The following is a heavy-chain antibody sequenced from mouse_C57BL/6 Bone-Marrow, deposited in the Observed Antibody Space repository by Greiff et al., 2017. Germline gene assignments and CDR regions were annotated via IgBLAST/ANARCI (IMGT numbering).Heavy chain of an antibody. CDR3: ARGGYYEEFLHWYFDV. CDR1: GYSFTGYY. J-gene: IGHJ1*03. D-gene: IGHD2-3*01. V-gene: IGHV1-31*01. CDR2: IYPYNGVS. Sequence: EVQVVESGPELVKPGASVKISCKASGYSFTGYYMHWVKQSHGNILDWIGYIYPYNGVSSYNQKFKGKATLTVDKSSSTAYMELRSLTSEDSAVYYCARGGYYEEFLHWYFDVWGTGTTVTVSS.